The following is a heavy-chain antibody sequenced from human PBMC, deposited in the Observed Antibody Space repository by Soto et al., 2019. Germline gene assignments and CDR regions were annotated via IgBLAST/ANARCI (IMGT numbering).Heavy chain of an antibody. J-gene: IGHJ4*02. Sequence: GASVKVSCKASGYTFTTNGIIWVRQAPGQGLEWMGWINPNSGHTNYAQNLQDRATMTTDTSTSTAYMELRSLRSDDTAVYYCARARESGARGNSDYWGQGTLVTVSS. V-gene: IGHV1-18*01. CDR3: ARARESGARGNSDY. CDR1: GYTFTTNG. D-gene: IGHD2-21*02. CDR2: INPNSGHT.